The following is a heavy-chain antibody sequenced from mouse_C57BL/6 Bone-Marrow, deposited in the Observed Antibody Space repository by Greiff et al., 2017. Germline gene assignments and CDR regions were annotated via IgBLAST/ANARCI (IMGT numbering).Heavy chain of an antibody. J-gene: IGHJ3*01. CDR3: ARYYGSSQAWFAY. CDR2: IWSGGST. CDR1: GFSLTSYG. Sequence: QVQLQQSGPGLVQPSQSLSITCTVSGFSLTSYGVHWVRQSPGKGLEWLGVIWSGGSTDYNAAFISRLSISKDNSKSQVFFKMNSLQADDTAIYYCARYYGSSQAWFAYWGQGTLVTVSA. D-gene: IGHD1-1*01. V-gene: IGHV2-2*01.